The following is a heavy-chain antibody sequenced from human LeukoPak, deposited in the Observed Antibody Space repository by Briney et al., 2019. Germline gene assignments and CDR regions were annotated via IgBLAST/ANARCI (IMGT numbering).Heavy chain of an antibody. CDR3: TRHPDSIAGSPH. Sequence: PGGSLRLSCAASGFTFSGSAMHWVRQASGKGLEWVGRIRSKANSYATAYAASVKGRFTISRDDSKNTAYLQMNSLKTEDTAVYYCTRHPDSIAGSPHWGQGTLVTVSS. D-gene: IGHD6-6*01. J-gene: IGHJ1*01. V-gene: IGHV3-73*01. CDR1: GFTFSGSA. CDR2: IRSKANSYAT.